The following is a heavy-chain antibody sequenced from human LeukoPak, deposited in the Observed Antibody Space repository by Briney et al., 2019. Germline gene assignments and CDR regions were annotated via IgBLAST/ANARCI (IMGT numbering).Heavy chain of an antibody. J-gene: IGHJ6*02. Sequence: SETLSLTCTVSGGSISGYYWSWIRQPPGKGLEWIGYIYDSGSTSYNPSLKSRVTISVDTSKNQFSLKLSSVTAADTAVYYCARGGSGYDSFYYYGMDVWGQGTTVTVSS. CDR1: GGSISGYY. V-gene: IGHV4-59*01. D-gene: IGHD5-12*01. CDR2: IYDSGST. CDR3: ARGGSGYDSFYYYGMDV.